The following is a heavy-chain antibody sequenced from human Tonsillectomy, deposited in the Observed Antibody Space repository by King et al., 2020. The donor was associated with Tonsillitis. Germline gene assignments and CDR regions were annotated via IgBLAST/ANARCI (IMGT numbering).Heavy chain of an antibody. CDR1: GGFISSYF. D-gene: IGHD4-23*01. V-gene: IGHV4-59*01. Sequence: VQLQESGPGLVKPSEILSLTCSVFGGFISSYFWSWIRQPPGRGLEWIGYIYYTGSTNYTPSLKSRVTISVDSSKNQFSLRLSSVTAADTAVYYCARDVGGNSDYWGQGTLVTVSS. CDR2: IYYTGST. J-gene: IGHJ4*02. CDR3: ARDVGGNSDY.